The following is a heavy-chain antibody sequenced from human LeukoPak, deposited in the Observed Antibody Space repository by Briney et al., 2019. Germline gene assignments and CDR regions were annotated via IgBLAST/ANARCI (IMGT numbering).Heavy chain of an antibody. D-gene: IGHD5-24*01. CDR3: ARHVRSGYNLLDY. J-gene: IGHJ4*02. CDR2: IYFSGSS. V-gene: IGHV4-59*08. CDR1: GGSISNYY. Sequence: SETLSPTCTVSGGSISNYYWSWIRQPPGKGLEWIGYIYFSGSSNQNPSLRSRVTMSVDTSKNQFSLKLSSVTAADTAVYYCARHVRSGYNLLDYWGQGTLVTVSS.